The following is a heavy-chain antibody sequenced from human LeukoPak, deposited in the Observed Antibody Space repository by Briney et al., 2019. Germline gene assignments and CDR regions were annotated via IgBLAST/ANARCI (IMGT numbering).Heavy chain of an antibody. J-gene: IGHJ4*02. CDR2: ISSKSSDI. V-gene: IGHV3-21*01. Sequence: PGGSLRLSCAASGFTFSTYNMNWVRQAPGKGLEWVSSISSKSSDIYYADSVKGRFTISRDNAKNSLYLQMHSLRAEDTAVYYCARVRDYGEDFDYWGQGTLVTVSS. CDR1: GFTFSTYN. D-gene: IGHD4-17*01. CDR3: ARVRDYGEDFDY.